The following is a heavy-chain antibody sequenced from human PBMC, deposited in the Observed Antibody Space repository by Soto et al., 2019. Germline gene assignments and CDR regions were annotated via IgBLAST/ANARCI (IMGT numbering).Heavy chain of an antibody. Sequence: ASVKVSCKASGYTFTSYGISWVRQAPGQGLEWMGWISAYNGNTNYAQKLQGRVTMTTDTSRSTAYMELRSLRSDDTAVYYCARDRSGTYYDFWSGYSQPLDAFDIWGQGTMVTVSS. D-gene: IGHD3-3*01. CDR3: ARDRSGTYYDFWSGYSQPLDAFDI. CDR1: GYTFTSYG. CDR2: ISAYNGNT. J-gene: IGHJ3*02. V-gene: IGHV1-18*01.